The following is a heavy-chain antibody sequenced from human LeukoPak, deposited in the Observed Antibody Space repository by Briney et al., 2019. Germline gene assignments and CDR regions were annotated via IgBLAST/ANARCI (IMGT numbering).Heavy chain of an antibody. CDR1: GFTFSNAW. D-gene: IGHD5-18*01. CDR3: TTDTRIQLWSRGMDV. J-gene: IGHJ6*02. Sequence: GGSRRLSCAASGFTFSNAWMSWVRQAPGKGLEWVGRIKSKTDGGTTDYAAPVKGRFTISRDDSKNTLYLQMNSLKTEDTAVYYCTTDTRIQLWSRGMDVWGQGTTVTVSS. V-gene: IGHV3-15*01. CDR2: IKSKTDGGTT.